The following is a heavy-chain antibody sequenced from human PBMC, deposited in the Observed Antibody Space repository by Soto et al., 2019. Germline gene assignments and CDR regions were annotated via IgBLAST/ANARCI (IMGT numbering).Heavy chain of an antibody. CDR2: ISYDGSNK. CDR3: ARGVGATRHFDY. D-gene: IGHD1-26*01. CDR1: GFTFSSYA. J-gene: IGHJ4*02. Sequence: PGGSLRLSCAASGFTFSSYAVHWVRQAPGKGLEWVAVISYDGSNKYYADSVKGRFTISRDNSKNTLYLQMNSLRAEDTAVYYCARGVGATRHFDYWGQGTLVTISS. V-gene: IGHV3-30-3*01.